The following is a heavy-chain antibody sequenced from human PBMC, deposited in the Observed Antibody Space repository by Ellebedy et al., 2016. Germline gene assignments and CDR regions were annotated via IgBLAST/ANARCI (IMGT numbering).Heavy chain of an antibody. J-gene: IGHJ5*02. Sequence: SETLSLXCSVSDGSISTCHWSWIRQPPGKGLEWIGRIYTSGSTNYNPSLKSRVTMSVDTSKNQFSLKLSSVTAADTAVYYCASSPAYSSGWYTWFDPWGQGTLVTVSS. CDR1: DGSISTCH. CDR2: IYTSGST. V-gene: IGHV4-4*07. CDR3: ASSPAYSSGWYTWFDP. D-gene: IGHD6-19*01.